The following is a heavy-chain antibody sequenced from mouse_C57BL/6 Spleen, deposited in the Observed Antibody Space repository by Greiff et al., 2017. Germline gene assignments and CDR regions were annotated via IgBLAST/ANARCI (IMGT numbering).Heavy chain of an antibody. V-gene: IGHV1-53*01. D-gene: IGHD2-4*01. Sequence: VQLQQPGTELVKPGASVKLSCKASGYTFTSYWMHWVKQRPGQGLEWIGNITPSNGGTNYNEKFKSKATLTVDKSSSPAYMQLSSLTSEDSAVYYCARRGGGLRPGFDYWGQGNTRTVSS. CDR2: ITPSNGGT. J-gene: IGHJ2*01. CDR1: GYTFTSYW. CDR3: ARRGGGLRPGFDY.